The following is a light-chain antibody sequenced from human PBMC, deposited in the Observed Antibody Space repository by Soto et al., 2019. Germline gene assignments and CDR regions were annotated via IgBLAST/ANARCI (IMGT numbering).Light chain of an antibody. CDR1: QSISSS. CDR3: QQSYSTPRT. CDR2: AAT. V-gene: IGKV1-39*01. Sequence: DIQMTQSPSSLSASVRDRVTITCRASQSISSSLNWYQQKPGTAPKLLIYAATSLQSGVPSRFSGSGSGTDFTLTISSLQPEDFATYYCQQSYSTPRTFGQGTKVEIK. J-gene: IGKJ1*01.